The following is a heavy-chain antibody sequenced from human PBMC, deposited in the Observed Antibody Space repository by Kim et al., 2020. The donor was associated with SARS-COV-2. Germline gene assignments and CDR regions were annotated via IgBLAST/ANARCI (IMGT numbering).Heavy chain of an antibody. Sequence: GESLKISCKGSGYGFTNYWINWVRQMPGKGLEWMGRIDPSDSYTNFSPSFQGHVTISTDKSISTAYLQWRSLKASDTAMYYCARQWFGDASNWFDPWGQGTLVIVSS. V-gene: IGHV5-10-1*01. CDR2: IDPSDSYT. D-gene: IGHD3-10*01. CDR1: GYGFTNYW. CDR3: ARQWFGDASNWFDP. J-gene: IGHJ5*02.